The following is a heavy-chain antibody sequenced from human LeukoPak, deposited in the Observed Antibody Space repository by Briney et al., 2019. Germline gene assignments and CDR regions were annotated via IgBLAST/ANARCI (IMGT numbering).Heavy chain of an antibody. V-gene: IGHV3-48*02. CDR2: ISTSTSSTTTI. CDR3: ARGIPAAASSTVYGLDV. Sequence: GGSLRLSCAASGFTFSSYGMNWVRQAPGKGLEWLSYISTSTSSTTTIYYAESVKGRFTVSRDNAKNSLYLQMNSLRDEDTAVYYCARGIPAAASSTVYGLDVWGQGTTVTVSS. D-gene: IGHD6-13*01. CDR1: GFTFSSYG. J-gene: IGHJ6*02.